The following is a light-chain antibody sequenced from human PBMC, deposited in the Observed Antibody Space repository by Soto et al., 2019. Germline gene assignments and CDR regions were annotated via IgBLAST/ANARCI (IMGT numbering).Light chain of an antibody. Sequence: DIQLTQSPSSVSASSGDRVTITCRASQGISGCLAWYQHKKGKAPKXLIYATSSLQSGVPSRYSGGGYGTDFNLTITGLQTEDFATYYCQQAYSFPWTFGQGTKVDIK. J-gene: IGKJ1*01. V-gene: IGKV1-12*01. CDR2: ATS. CDR3: QQAYSFPWT. CDR1: QGISGC.